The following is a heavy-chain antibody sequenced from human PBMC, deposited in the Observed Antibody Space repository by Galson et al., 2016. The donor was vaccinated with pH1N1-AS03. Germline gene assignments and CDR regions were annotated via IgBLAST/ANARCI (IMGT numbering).Heavy chain of an antibody. J-gene: IGHJ4*01. CDR2: INQDGSDK. V-gene: IGHV3-7*01. D-gene: IGHD5-24*01. Sequence: SLRLSCAASGFTYDVYWMTWVRQAPGKGLEWVAKINQDGSDKKYANSVKGRFIVSRDNIRKSVYLQKNTLRVEDTALYYCASRRWLQNEYYFDHWGHGVLVIVSA. CDR1: GFTYDVYW. CDR3: ASRRWLQNEYYFDH.